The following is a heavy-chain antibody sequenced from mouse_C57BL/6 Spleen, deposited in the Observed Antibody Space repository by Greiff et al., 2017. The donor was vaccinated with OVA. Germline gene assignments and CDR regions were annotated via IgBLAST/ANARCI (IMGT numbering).Heavy chain of an antibody. V-gene: IGHV1-50*01. Sequence: VQLQQPGAELVKPGASVKLSCKASGYTFTSYWMQWVKQRPGQGLEWIGEIDPSDSYTNYNQKFKGKATLTVDTSSSTAYMQLSSLTSEDSAVYYCARPRYYYGSSGYFDVWGTGTTVTVSS. J-gene: IGHJ1*03. CDR3: ARPRYYYGSSGYFDV. D-gene: IGHD1-1*01. CDR1: GYTFTSYW. CDR2: IDPSDSYT.